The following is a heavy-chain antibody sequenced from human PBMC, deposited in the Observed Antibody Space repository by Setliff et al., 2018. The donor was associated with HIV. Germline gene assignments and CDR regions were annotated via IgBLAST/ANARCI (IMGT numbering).Heavy chain of an antibody. D-gene: IGHD2-2*01. CDR3: ARDTSSSY. V-gene: IGHV1-2*02. J-gene: IGHJ4*02. Sequence: GASVKVSCKPSGYSFSDYYIHWVRQAPGHGFQWMGWISPKYGGTNYAQNFQGRVTMTRDTSISTAYMELSSLGSDDTAVYFCARDTSSSYWGQGTPVTVSS. CDR1: GYSFSDYY. CDR2: ISPKYGGT.